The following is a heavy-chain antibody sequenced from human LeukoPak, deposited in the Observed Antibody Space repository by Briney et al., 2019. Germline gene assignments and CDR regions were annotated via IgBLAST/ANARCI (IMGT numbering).Heavy chain of an antibody. CDR3: AREPKTSRDGYNLLFAY. CDR2: INPNSGGT. J-gene: IGHJ4*02. V-gene: IGHV1-2*06. D-gene: IGHD5-24*01. CDR1: GYIFTGYY. Sequence: GASVKVSCKASGYIFTGYYLHWVRQAPGQGLEWMGRINPNSGGTDYAQKFQGRVTMTRDTSISTAYMELSRLISDDTAVYYCAREPKTSRDGYNLLFAYWGQGTLVTVSS.